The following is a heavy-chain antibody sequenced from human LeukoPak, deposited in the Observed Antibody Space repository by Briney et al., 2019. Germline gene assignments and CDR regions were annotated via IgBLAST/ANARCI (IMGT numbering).Heavy chain of an antibody. CDR2: ISSSSTYI. CDR1: GFTFSTYS. Sequence: PGGSLRLSCAASGFTFSTYSMNWVRQAPGKGLEWVSSISSSSTYIYYADSVKGRFTISRDNAKNSLFLQMNSLRAEDTAVYYCAKVQDGSSWYEYFQHWGQGTLVTVSS. J-gene: IGHJ1*01. CDR3: AKVQDGSSWYEYFQH. V-gene: IGHV3-21*01. D-gene: IGHD6-13*01.